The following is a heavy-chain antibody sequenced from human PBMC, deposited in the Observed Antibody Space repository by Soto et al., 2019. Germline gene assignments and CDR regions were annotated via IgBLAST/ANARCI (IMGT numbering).Heavy chain of an antibody. V-gene: IGHV3-48*03. CDR2: ISSSGSTI. CDR3: TSDANLAFDI. CDR1: GFTFSSYD. J-gene: IGHJ3*02. Sequence: GGSLRLSCAASGFTFSSYDMHWVRQAPGKGLEWVSYISSSGSTIYYADSVKGRFTISRDNAKNSLYLQMNSLRAEDTAVYSCTSDANLAFDIWGQRTMVTVSS.